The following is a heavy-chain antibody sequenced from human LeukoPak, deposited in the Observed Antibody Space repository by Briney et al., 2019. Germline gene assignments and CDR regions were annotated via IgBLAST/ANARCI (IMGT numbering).Heavy chain of an antibody. CDR2: IWYDGSNK. CDR3: AGEVVVPAAIMDY. CDR1: GFTFSSYG. D-gene: IGHD2-2*02. J-gene: IGHJ4*02. V-gene: IGHV3-33*01. Sequence: GGSLRLSCAASGFTFSSYGMHWVRQAPGKGLEWVAVIWYDGSNKYYADSVKGRFTISRDNSKNTLYLQMNSLRAEDTAVYYCAGEVVVPAAIMDYWGQGTLVTVSS.